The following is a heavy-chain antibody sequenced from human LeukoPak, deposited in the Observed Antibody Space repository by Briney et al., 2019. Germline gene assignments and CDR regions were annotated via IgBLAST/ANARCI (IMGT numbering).Heavy chain of an antibody. CDR1: GHSISSADW. J-gene: IGHJ4*02. V-gene: IGHV4-28*01. CDR2: VHDSGKT. D-gene: IGHD4-23*01. Sequence: SDTLSLTCAVSGHSISSADWWGWIRQSPGKGLEWIGYVHDSGKTHYNPSLKSRVTMSVDKSKNQFSLKLTSVTDVDTAVYHCAKKRNGNSYFDSWGQGTLVTVSS. CDR3: AKKRNGNSYFDS.